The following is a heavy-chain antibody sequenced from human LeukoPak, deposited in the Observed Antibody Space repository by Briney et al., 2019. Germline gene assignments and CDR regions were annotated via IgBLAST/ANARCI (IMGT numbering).Heavy chain of an antibody. CDR2: IIPIFGTA. Sequence: ASVKVSCKASGGTFSSYAISWVRQAPGQGLEWMGGIIPIFGTANYAQKFQGRVTITADESTSTAYMEMSSLRSEDTAVYYCARWGCHFDWLCFPPMDVWGQGTTVTVSS. J-gene: IGHJ6*02. CDR3: ARWGCHFDWLCFPPMDV. D-gene: IGHD3-9*01. CDR1: GGTFSSYA. V-gene: IGHV1-69*01.